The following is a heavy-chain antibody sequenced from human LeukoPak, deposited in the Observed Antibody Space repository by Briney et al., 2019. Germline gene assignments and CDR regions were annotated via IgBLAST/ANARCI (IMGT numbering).Heavy chain of an antibody. CDR3: ARVYISMAYFDY. D-gene: IGHD2/OR15-2a*01. V-gene: IGHV3-7*03. Sequence: PGGSLRLSCAASGFTFSSYWMSWVRQAPGKGLEWVANIKQGGSEKYYVDSVKGRFTISRDNAKNSLYLQMNSLRAEDTAVYSCARVYISMAYFDYWGQGTLVTVSS. J-gene: IGHJ4*02. CDR2: IKQGGSEK. CDR1: GFTFSSYW.